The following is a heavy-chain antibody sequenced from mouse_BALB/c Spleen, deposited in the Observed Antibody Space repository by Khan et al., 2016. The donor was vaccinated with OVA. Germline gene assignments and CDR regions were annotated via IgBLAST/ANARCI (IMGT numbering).Heavy chain of an antibody. J-gene: IGHJ2*01. D-gene: IGHD1-3*01. V-gene: IGHV2-9*02. CDR3: ARLEDI. CDR2: IWAGGST. CDR1: GFSLTSYG. Sequence: QMQLEESGPGLVAPSQSLSITCTVSGFSLTSYGVHWVRQPPGKGLEWLGVIWAGGSTNYNSALMSRMSISKDNSKSQVFLKMNSLQPDDTAMYSCARLEDIWGQGTTLTVSS.